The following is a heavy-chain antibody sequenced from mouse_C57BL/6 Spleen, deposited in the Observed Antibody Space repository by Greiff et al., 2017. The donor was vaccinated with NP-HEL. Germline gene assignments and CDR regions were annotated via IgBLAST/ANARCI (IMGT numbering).Heavy chain of an antibody. CDR2: IYPSDSET. V-gene: IGHV1-61*01. J-gene: IGHJ2*01. CDR1: GYTFTSYW. CDR3: ARGGYYGSSYDY. D-gene: IGHD1-1*01. Sequence: QVQLQQPGAELVRPGSSVKLSCKASGYTFTSYWMDWVKQRPGQGLEWIGNIYPSDSETHYNQKFKDKATLTVDKSSSTAYMQLSSLTSEDSAVYYCARGGYYGSSYDYWGKGTTLTVSS.